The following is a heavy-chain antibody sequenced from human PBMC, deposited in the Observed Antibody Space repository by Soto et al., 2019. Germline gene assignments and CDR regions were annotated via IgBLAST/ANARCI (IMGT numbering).Heavy chain of an antibody. D-gene: IGHD3-3*01. CDR2: ISGSGGST. Sequence: GGSLRLSCAASGFTFSSYAMSWVRQAPGKGLEWVSAISGSGGSTYYADSVKGRFTISRDNSKNTLYLQMNSLRAEDTAVYYCAKKLRFLESLLPQEMDYYYGLDIWGQGTTVTVSS. CDR3: AKKLRFLESLLPQEMDYYYGLDI. J-gene: IGHJ6*02. V-gene: IGHV3-23*01. CDR1: GFTFSSYA.